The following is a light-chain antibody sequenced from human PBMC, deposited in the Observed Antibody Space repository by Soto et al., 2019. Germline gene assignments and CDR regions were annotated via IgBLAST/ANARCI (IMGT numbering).Light chain of an antibody. J-gene: IGLJ1*01. V-gene: IGLV2-14*03. Sequence: QSALTQPASVSGSPGQSITISCTGTTSDVGGYNYVSWYQQHPGKAPKLMIYDVSNRPSGVSNRFAGSKSGNTASLTTSGLQAEDEADYYCRSYTGSSTYVFGTGIKLTVL. CDR1: TSDVGGYNY. CDR3: RSYTGSSTYV. CDR2: DVS.